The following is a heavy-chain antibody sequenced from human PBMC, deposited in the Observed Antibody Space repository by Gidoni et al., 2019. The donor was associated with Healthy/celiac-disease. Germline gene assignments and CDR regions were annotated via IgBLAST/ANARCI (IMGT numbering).Heavy chain of an antibody. CDR1: GFTFSSYV. CDR2: IWYDGSNK. V-gene: IGHV3-33*01. D-gene: IGHD6-19*01. J-gene: IGHJ4*02. CDR3: ARDFLPLRIAVAGHPPTTPKLDY. Sequence: QVQLVESGGGVVQPGRSLRLSCAASGFTFSSYVMHWVRQAQGKGLEWVEVIWYDGSNKYYSYSVKGRFTISRDNSKNTLYLQMNSLRAEDTAVYYCARDFLPLRIAVAGHPPTTPKLDYWGQGTLVTVSS.